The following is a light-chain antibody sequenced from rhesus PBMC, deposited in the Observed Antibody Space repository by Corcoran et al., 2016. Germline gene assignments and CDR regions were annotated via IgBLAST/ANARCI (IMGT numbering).Light chain of an antibody. CDR3: QHGYGTPRT. CDR2: KAT. Sequence: DIQMTQSPSSLSASVGDRVTITCRASENVNNYLNWYQQKPGKAPKLLFYKATTLQSGVPSRFSGSGSGTDYTFTISSLQPGDVATYYCQHGYGTPRTFGQGTKVEIK. V-gene: IGKV1-74*01. CDR1: ENVNNY. J-gene: IGKJ1*01.